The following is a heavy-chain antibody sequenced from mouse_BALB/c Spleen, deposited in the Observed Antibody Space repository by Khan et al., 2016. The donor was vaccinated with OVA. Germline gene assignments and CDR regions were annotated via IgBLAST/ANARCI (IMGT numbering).Heavy chain of an antibody. V-gene: IGHV1-7*01. CDR2: INPSTGYT. D-gene: IGHD1-1*01. J-gene: IGHJ3*01. CDR3: VNHGSSSAWFTY. Sequence: QVRLQQSGAELAKPGASVKMSCKASGYTFTKYWMHWVKQRPGQGLEWIGYINPSTGYTEYNQKFKDKATLTADKSSSTAYMQLSSLTSEDSAVYYCVNHGSSSAWFTYWGQGTLVTVSA. CDR1: GYTFTKYW.